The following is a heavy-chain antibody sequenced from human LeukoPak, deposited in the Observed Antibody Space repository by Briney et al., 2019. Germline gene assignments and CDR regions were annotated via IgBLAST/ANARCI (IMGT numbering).Heavy chain of an antibody. J-gene: IGHJ5*02. D-gene: IGHD3-22*01. CDR3: ARSSYYCDSSGYPNWFDP. Sequence: PSETLSLTCTVSGGSISSSSYYWGWIRQPPGKGLEWIGSIYYSGSTYYNPSLKSRVTISVDTSKNQFSLKLSSVTAADTAVYYCARSSYYCDSSGYPNWFDPWGQGTLVTVSS. CDR1: GGSISSSSYY. V-gene: IGHV4-39*07. CDR2: IYYSGST.